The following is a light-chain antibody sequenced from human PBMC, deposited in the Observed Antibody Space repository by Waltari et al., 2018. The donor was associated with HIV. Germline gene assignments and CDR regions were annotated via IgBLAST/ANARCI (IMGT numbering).Light chain of an antibody. CDR3: EAWDSGPRAVV. V-gene: IGLV1-51*01. CDR1: SSNIGNNY. CDR2: DNN. J-gene: IGLJ2*01. Sequence: QSVLTQPPSVSAAPGQKVTISCSGTSSNIGNNYVSWYQQFPGAAPKLLLYDNNKRPSGIPYRFSGSKSGTSATLGIIGLQTGDEADYYCEAWDSGPRAVVFGGGTKLTVL.